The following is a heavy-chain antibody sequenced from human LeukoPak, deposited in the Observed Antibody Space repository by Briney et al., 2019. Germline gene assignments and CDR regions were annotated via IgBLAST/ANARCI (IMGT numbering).Heavy chain of an antibody. J-gene: IGHJ4*02. CDR1: GGSFSGYY. D-gene: IGHD1-7*01. V-gene: IGHV4-34*01. CDR3: ARGPGVTGTIGFDY. Sequence: NPSETLSHTHAVYGGSFSGYYWSWIRDPPGKGLEWIGEINHSGSTNYNPSLKSRVTISVDTSKNQFSLKLSSVTAADTAVYYCARGPGVTGTIGFDYWGQGTLVTVSS. CDR2: INHSGST.